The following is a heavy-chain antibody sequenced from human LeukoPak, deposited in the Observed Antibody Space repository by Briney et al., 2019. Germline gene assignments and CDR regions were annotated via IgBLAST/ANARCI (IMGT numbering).Heavy chain of an antibody. V-gene: IGHV3-15*01. CDR2: IKSKTDGGTT. CDR3: TTGNSGY. J-gene: IGHJ4*02. Sequence: PGGSLRLSCAASGITFSTACMTWVRQAPGKGLEWLGRIKSKTDGGTTDYAAPVKGRFTISRDDSKNTLYLQMNSLKTEDTAVYYCTTGNSGYWGQGTLVTVSS. CDR1: GITFSTAC. D-gene: IGHD4-23*01.